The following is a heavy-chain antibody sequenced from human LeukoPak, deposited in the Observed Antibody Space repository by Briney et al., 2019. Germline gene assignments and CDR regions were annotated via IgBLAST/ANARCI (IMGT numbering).Heavy chain of an antibody. V-gene: IGHV3-23*01. D-gene: IGHD6-13*01. J-gene: IGHJ4*02. CDR1: GFTFGSYA. CDR3: AKDMDSSSWAHFDY. CDR2: ISGSGGST. Sequence: QTGGSLRLSCAASGFTFGSYAMSWVRQAPGKGLEWVSAISGSGGSTYYADSVKGRFTITRDNSKNTLYLQMNSLRAEDTAVYYCAKDMDSSSWAHFDYWGQGTLVTVSS.